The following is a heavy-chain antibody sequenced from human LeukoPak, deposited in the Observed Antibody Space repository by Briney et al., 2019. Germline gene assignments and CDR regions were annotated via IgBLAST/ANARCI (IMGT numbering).Heavy chain of an antibody. Sequence: SVKVSCKASGGTFSSYAISWVRQALGQGLEWMGGIIPIFGTANYAQKFQGRVTITADKSTSTAYMELSSLRSEDTAVYYCARAREYSSGWYGLLGEAFDIWGQGTMVTVSS. CDR3: ARAREYSSGWYGLLGEAFDI. CDR2: IIPIFGTA. D-gene: IGHD6-19*01. V-gene: IGHV1-69*06. CDR1: GGTFSSYA. J-gene: IGHJ3*02.